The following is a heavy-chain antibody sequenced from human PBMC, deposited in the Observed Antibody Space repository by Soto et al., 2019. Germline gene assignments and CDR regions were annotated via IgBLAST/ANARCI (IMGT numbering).Heavy chain of an antibody. CDR1: GFSFSNAW. J-gene: IGHJ4*02. Sequence: TGGSLRLSCAAFGFSFSNAWMNWVRQAPGKGLEWVGRFKSKTDGGTTDYAAPVKGRFSISRDESKSTLFLQMNSLKTEDTAIYYCTKEEDSYSVFDYWGQGTLVTVSS. CDR2: FKSKTDGGTT. D-gene: IGHD2-15*01. V-gene: IGHV3-15*07. CDR3: TKEEDSYSVFDY.